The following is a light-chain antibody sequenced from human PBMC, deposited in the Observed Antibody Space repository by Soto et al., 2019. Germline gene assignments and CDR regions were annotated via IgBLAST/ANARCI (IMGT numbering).Light chain of an antibody. J-gene: IGKJ1*01. CDR3: QQYNNWPRT. CDR1: HRVSSY. Sequence: IVLTQSPATLSVSPGERATLSCRASHRVSSYLAWYKQKPGQAPRLLSYATSTRATGIPVRFSGSGSGTEFTLTISSLQSEDFAVYYCQQYNNWPRTFGQGTKVDIK. V-gene: IGKV3-15*01. CDR2: ATS.